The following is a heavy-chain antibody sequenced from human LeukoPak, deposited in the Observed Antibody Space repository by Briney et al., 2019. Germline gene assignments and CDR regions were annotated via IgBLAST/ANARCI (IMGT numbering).Heavy chain of an antibody. Sequence: GGSLRLSCAASGFTFSSYSMNWVRQAPGKGLEWVSSISSSSYIYYADSVKGRFTISRDNAKNSLYLQMNSLRAEDTAVYFCAKEYGYDYNYFYSMDVWGKGTTVTISS. D-gene: IGHD1-1*01. CDR1: GFTFSSYS. J-gene: IGHJ6*03. V-gene: IGHV3-21*01. CDR2: ISSSSYI. CDR3: AKEYGYDYNYFYSMDV.